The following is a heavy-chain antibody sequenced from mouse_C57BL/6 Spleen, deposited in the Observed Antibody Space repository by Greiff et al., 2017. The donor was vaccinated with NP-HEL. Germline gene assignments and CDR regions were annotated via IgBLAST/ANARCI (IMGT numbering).Heavy chain of an antibody. CDR1: GYAFSSSW. CDR2: IYPGDGDT. Sequence: QVQLQQSGPELVKPGASVKISCKASGYAFSSSWMNWVKQRPGKGLEWIGRIYPGDGDTNYNGKFKGKATLTADKSSSTAYMQLSSLTSEDSAVYFCARRRTGWYFDYWGQGTTLTVSS. J-gene: IGHJ2*01. V-gene: IGHV1-82*01. CDR3: ARRRTGWYFDY. D-gene: IGHD4-1*01.